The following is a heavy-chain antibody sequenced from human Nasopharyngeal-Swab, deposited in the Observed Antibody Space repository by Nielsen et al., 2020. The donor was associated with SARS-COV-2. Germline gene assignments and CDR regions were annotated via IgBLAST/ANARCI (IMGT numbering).Heavy chain of an antibody. D-gene: IGHD4-23*01. Sequence: SETLSLTCTVSGGSISSYYWSWIRQPPGKGLEWIGYIYYSGSTSYNPSLKSRVTISVDTSKNQFSLKLSSVTAADTAVYYCAREDRWSSIDYWGQGTLVTVSS. J-gene: IGHJ4*02. CDR2: IYYSGST. CDR3: AREDRWSSIDY. CDR1: GGSISSYY. V-gene: IGHV4-59*01.